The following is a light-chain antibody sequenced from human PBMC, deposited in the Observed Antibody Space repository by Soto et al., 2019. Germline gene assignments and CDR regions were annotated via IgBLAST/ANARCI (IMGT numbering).Light chain of an antibody. J-gene: IGLJ2*01. CDR3: CSYAGSSTVV. CDR2: EGS. Sequence: QSVLTQPRSVSGSPGQSITISCTGTSSDVGRYDYVSWYQQHPGKAPKLMIYEGSKRPSGVSNRFSGSKSGNTASLTISGLQAEDEADYYCCSYAGSSTVVFGGGTKLTVL. V-gene: IGLV2-23*01. CDR1: SSDVGRYDY.